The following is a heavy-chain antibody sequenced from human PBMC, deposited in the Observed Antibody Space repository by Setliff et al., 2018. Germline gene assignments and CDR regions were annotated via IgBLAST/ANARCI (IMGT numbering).Heavy chain of an antibody. CDR3: ARDSRGLVPAAIEGSYYYYGMDA. J-gene: IGHJ6*02. Sequence: GASVKVSCKASGGTFSSYAISWVRQAPGQGLEWMGGIIPIFGTANYAQKFQGRVTITADESTSTAYMERSSLRSEDTAVYHCARDSRGLVPAAIEGSYYYYGMDAWGQGTTVTVSS. V-gene: IGHV1-69*13. CDR1: GGTFSSYA. CDR2: IIPIFGTA. D-gene: IGHD2-2*02.